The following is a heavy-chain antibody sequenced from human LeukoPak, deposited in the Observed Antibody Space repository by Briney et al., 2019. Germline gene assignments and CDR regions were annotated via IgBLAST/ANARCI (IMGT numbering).Heavy chain of an antibody. V-gene: IGHV3-48*01. Sequence: GGSLRLSCAASGFTYSSYSMNWVRQAPGKGLEGVSYISSSSSTIYYADSVKGRFTISRDNAKNSLYLKMNSLRADDTAVYYCARDVPSKGYNWFDPWGQGTLVTVSP. CDR1: GFTYSSYS. CDR2: ISSSSSTI. CDR3: ARDVPSKGYNWFDP. J-gene: IGHJ5*02.